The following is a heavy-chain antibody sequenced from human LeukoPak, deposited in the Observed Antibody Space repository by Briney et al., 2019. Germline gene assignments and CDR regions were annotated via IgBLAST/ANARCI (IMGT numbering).Heavy chain of an antibody. V-gene: IGHV3-53*01. CDR2: IYSGGST. CDR3: ARGPAGYN. Sequence: PGRSLRPSCAASGFTFSSYAMHWVRQAPGKGLEWVSVIYSGGSTDYADSVKGRFTISRDNLKNTLYLQMNSLRAEDTAVYYCARGPAGYNWGQGTLVTFSS. CDR1: GFTFSSYA. J-gene: IGHJ4*02. D-gene: IGHD1-1*01.